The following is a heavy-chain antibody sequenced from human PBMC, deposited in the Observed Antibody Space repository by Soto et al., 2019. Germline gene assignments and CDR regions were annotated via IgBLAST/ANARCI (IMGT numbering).Heavy chain of an antibody. CDR1: GFSFNTYE. D-gene: IGHD1-26*01. V-gene: IGHV3-48*03. Sequence: EVQLVESGGGLVQPGGSLRLSCAASGFSFNTYEMNWVRQAPGKGLEWVSYISSSGSTIYYVDSVKGRFTVSRDNGKNSLYLQMNSLRAEDTAVYYCAYGGSCDYWGQGTQVTVSS. J-gene: IGHJ4*02. CDR3: AYGGSCDY. CDR2: ISSSGSTI.